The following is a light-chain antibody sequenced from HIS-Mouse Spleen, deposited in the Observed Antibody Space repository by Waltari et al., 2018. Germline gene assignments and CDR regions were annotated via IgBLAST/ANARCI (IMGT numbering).Light chain of an antibody. Sequence: SYELTHPPSVSLSPGQTAGITCPGDALPKKYAYWYQQKSGQAPVLVIYEDSKRPSGIPERFSGSSSGTMATLTISGAQVEDEADYYCYSTDSSGNHRVFGGGTKLTVL. V-gene: IGLV3-10*01. CDR3: YSTDSSGNHRV. CDR1: ALPKKY. CDR2: EDS. J-gene: IGLJ2*01.